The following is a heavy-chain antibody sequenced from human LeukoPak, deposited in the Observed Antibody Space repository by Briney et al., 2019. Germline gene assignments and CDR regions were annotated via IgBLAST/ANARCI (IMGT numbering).Heavy chain of an antibody. CDR3: ARDFGFGELLYAFDI. Sequence: GASVKVSCKASGYTFTSYGISWVRQAPGQGLEWMGWISAYNGNTNYAQKLQGRVTMTTDTSTSTAYMELRGLRSDDTAVYYCARDFGFGELLYAFDIWGQGTMVTVSS. CDR2: ISAYNGNT. CDR1: GYTFTSYG. V-gene: IGHV1-18*01. D-gene: IGHD3-10*01. J-gene: IGHJ3*02.